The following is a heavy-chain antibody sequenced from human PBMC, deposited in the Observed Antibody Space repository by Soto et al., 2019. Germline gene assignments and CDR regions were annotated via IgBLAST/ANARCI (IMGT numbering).Heavy chain of an antibody. CDR3: ARGNPVVPAAIDFNY. CDR1: GYTFTGYY. Sequence: GASVKVSCKASGYTFTGYYMHWVRQAPGQGLEWMGWINPNSGGTNYAQKFQGWVTMTRDTSISTAYMELSRLRSDDTAVYYCARGNPVVPAAIDFNYWGQGPLVTVSS. J-gene: IGHJ4*02. D-gene: IGHD2-2*01. V-gene: IGHV1-2*04. CDR2: INPNSGGT.